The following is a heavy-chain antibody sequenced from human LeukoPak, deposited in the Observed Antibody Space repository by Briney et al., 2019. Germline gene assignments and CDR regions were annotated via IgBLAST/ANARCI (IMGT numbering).Heavy chain of an antibody. CDR3: ARVDENKQSGGMDV. J-gene: IGHJ6*02. CDR2: IYYSGST. CDR1: GGSISSGDYY. V-gene: IGHV4-30-4*01. D-gene: IGHD1/OR15-1a*01. Sequence: SETLSLTCTVSGGSISSGDYYWSWIRQPPGTGLEWIGYIYYSGSTYYNPSLKSRVTISVDTSKNQFSLKLSSATAADTAVYYCARVDENKQSGGMDVWGQGTTVTVSS.